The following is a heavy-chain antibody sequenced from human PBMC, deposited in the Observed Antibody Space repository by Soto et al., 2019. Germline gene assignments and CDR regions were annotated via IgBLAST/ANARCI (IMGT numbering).Heavy chain of an antibody. J-gene: IGHJ3*01. CDR1: GFTFSYYW. CDR2: IHSDGSST. D-gene: IGHD1-26*01. V-gene: IGHV3-74*01. CDR3: ARGDRGAFDL. Sequence: EVQLVESGGGLVQPGESLRLFCAASGFTFSYYWMHWVRQAPGKGPVWVSRIHSDGSSTTYADSVKGRFSISRDNARNTVYLQMNSLRAEDTAVYYCARGDRGAFDLWGKETVLTVSS.